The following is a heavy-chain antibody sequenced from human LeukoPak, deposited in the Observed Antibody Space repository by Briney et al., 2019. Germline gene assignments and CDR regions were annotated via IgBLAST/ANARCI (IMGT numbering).Heavy chain of an antibody. J-gene: IGHJ5*01. D-gene: IGHD3-10*01. CDR3: TRAITYFYGSVTYDWFDS. CDR2: ITSSSSYI. V-gene: IGHV3-21*01. CDR1: GFTFSSYT. Sequence: GGSLRLSCAASGFTFSSYTMNWVRQAPGKGLEWVSSITSSSSYIYSADSVKGRFTISRDNAKNTVYLQMNSLRVDDTAIYYCTRAITYFYGSVTYDWFDSWGQGTRVTVSS.